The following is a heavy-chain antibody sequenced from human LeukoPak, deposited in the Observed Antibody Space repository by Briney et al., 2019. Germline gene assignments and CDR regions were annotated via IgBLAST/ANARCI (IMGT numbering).Heavy chain of an antibody. Sequence: SGPTLVNPTQTLTLTCTFSGFSLSTSGMCVSWIRQPPGKALEWLARIDWDDDKYYNTSLKTRLTISQDTSKNQVVLTMTNMDPVDTATYYCARAFPTVTTFDYWGQGTLVTVSS. J-gene: IGHJ4*02. CDR2: IDWDDDK. D-gene: IGHD4-17*01. V-gene: IGHV2-70*11. CDR1: GFSLSTSGMC. CDR3: ARAFPTVTTFDY.